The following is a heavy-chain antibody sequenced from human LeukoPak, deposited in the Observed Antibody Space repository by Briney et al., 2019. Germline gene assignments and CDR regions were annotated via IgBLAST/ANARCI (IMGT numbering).Heavy chain of an antibody. D-gene: IGHD2-2*01. V-gene: IGHV3-23*01. J-gene: IGHJ4*02. CDR2: ISDSGGSR. CDR3: AKGYCSSSSCAFDY. Sequence: LSCAASGCTFSSDXMSWVRQAPGKGLEWVSGISDSGGSRYYADSVKGRFTISGDNSKNTLYLQMNSLRAEDTAVYYCAKGYCSSSSCAFDYWGQGTLVXXXS. CDR1: GCTFSSDX.